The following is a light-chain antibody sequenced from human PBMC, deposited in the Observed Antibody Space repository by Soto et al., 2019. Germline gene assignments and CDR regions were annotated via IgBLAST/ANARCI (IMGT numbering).Light chain of an antibody. CDR2: EFS. Sequence: QSALTQPPSVSGSPGQSVTISCTGTSSDVGRYNSVSWYQQSPGTVPKLMIYEFSNRPSGVPDRFSGSKSGNTASLTISGLQAEDEADYYCSSYTTSNTYVFGTGTKVTVL. CDR3: SSYTTSNTYV. CDR1: SSDVGRYNS. V-gene: IGLV2-18*02. J-gene: IGLJ1*01.